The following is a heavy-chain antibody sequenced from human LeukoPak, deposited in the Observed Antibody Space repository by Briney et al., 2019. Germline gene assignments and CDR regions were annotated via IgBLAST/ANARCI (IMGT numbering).Heavy chain of an antibody. CDR2: IYLRGDT. Sequence: GGSLRLSCAASGFTVSSIYMSWVRQAPGKGLEWVSSIYLRGDTYYADSVKGRFTISRDSSKNTLFLQMNSLRAEDTAVYYCARDDSVPAAMNYWGQGTLVTVSS. V-gene: IGHV3-66*01. J-gene: IGHJ4*02. CDR3: ARDDSVPAAMNY. D-gene: IGHD2-2*01. CDR1: GFTVSSIY.